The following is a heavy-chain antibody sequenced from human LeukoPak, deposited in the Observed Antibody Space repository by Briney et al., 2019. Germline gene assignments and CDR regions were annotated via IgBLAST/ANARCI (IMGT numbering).Heavy chain of an antibody. CDR2: MNPNSGNT. J-gene: IGHJ5*02. CDR3: ARSSYYYDSSGPGNWFDP. V-gene: IGHV1-8*03. CDR1: GYTFTSYD. D-gene: IGHD3-22*01. Sequence: GSVKVSCKASGYTFTSYDINWVRQATGQGLEWMGWMNPNSGNTGYAQKFQGRVTVTRNTSISTAYMELSSLRSEDTAVYYCARSSYYYDSSGPGNWFDPWDQGTLVTVSS.